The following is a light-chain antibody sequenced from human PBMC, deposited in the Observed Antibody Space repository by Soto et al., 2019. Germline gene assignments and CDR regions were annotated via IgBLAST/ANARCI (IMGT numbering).Light chain of an antibody. CDR2: RNN. CDR3: AAWDDTLDAQV. V-gene: IGLV1-47*01. CDR1: RSNIGRNF. J-gene: IGLJ3*02. Sequence: QSVLTQSPSASGTPGQSVTISCSGSRSNIGRNFAYWYQHVPGTAPRLLIQRNNERPSGVPDRFSGSKSGTSVSLAISGLRSDDEATYYCAAWDDTLDAQVFGGGTKLTVL.